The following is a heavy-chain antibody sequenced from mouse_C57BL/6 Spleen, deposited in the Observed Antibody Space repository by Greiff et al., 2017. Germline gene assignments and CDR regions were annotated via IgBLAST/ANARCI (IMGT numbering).Heavy chain of an antibody. J-gene: IGHJ1*03. CDR2: IYPRDGST. CDR1: GYTFTDHT. CDR3: ARNYYDGSYWYFDD. Sequence: QVQLQQSDAELVKPGASVKISCKASGYTFTDHTIHWMKQRPEQGLEWIGYIYPRDGSTKYNEKFKGKATMTADKSSSTAYMQLNSLTSEVSAVYFCARNYYDGSYWYFDDWGKGTTVTVSS. V-gene: IGHV1-78*01. D-gene: IGHD1-1*01.